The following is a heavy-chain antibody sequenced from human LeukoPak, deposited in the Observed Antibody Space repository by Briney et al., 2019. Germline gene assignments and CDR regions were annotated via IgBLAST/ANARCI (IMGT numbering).Heavy chain of an antibody. V-gene: IGHV1-69*01. CDR1: GGTFSSYA. Sequence: SVKVSCKAPGGTFSSYAISWVRQAPGQGLEWMGGIIPIFGTANYAQKFQGRVTITADESTSTAYMELSSLRSEDTAVYYCARGKDVLRFLEWSHYFDYWGQGTLVTVSP. J-gene: IGHJ4*02. CDR3: ARGKDVLRFLEWSHYFDY. D-gene: IGHD3-3*01. CDR2: IIPIFGTA.